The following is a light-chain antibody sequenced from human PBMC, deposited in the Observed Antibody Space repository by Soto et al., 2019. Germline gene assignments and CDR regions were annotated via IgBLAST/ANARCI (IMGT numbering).Light chain of an antibody. CDR2: DVS. J-gene: IGLJ1*01. CDR1: SSDVGRYDY. Sequence: QSVLSQPATETVSPGQSIAISCTGTSSDVGRYDYVSWYQQHPGKAPKLMIYDVSNRPSGVPNRFSGSKSGNTASLTISGLQAEDEADYYCCSYAGTYSYVFGTGTKVTVL. V-gene: IGLV2-14*01. CDR3: CSYAGTYSYV.